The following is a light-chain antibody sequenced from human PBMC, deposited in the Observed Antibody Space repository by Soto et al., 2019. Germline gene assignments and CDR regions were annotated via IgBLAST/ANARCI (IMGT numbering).Light chain of an antibody. CDR3: QQYNSWPLT. Sequence: EVVMTQSPATLSVSPGERATLSCRTSQSVYNNLAWYLQKPGQAPRLLISAASTRATGIPARFSGSGSGTEFTLTINRLQSEDFAVYCRQQYNSWPLTFGGGTQVEIK. CDR1: QSVYNN. V-gene: IGKV3D-15*01. J-gene: IGKJ4*01. CDR2: AAS.